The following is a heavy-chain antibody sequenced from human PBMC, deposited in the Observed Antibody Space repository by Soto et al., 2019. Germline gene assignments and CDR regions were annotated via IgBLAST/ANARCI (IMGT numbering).Heavy chain of an antibody. D-gene: IGHD1-1*01. CDR2: IIPILGIA. CDR3: ARDPGILPGPTTWFDP. J-gene: IGHJ5*02. V-gene: IGHV1-69*08. Sequence: QVQLVQSGAEVKKPGSSVKVSCKASGGTFSSYTISWVRQAPGQGLEWMGRIIPILGIANYAQKFQGRVTITAAKSTSTAYMELSSLRSEDTAVYYCARDPGILPGPTTWFDPWGQGTLVTVSS. CDR1: GGTFSSYT.